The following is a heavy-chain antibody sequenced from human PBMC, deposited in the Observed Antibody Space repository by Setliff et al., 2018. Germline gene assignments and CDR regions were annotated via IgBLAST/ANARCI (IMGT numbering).Heavy chain of an antibody. Sequence: ETLSLSCAASGFTFSSYSMNWVRQAPGKGLEWVSSISSSSSYIYYADSVKGRFTISRDNAKNSLYLQMNSLGAEDTAVYYCARERGGWYSDAFDIWGQGTMVTVSS. CDR2: ISSSSSYI. CDR3: ARERGGWYSDAFDI. CDR1: GFTFSSYS. D-gene: IGHD6-19*01. J-gene: IGHJ3*02. V-gene: IGHV3-21*01.